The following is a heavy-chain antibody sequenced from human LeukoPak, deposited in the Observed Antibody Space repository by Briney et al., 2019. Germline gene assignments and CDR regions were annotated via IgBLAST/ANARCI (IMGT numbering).Heavy chain of an antibody. CDR2: IYKDGRT. D-gene: IGHD5-18*01. V-gene: IGHV3-53*01. CDR1: GFTFSSYG. CDR3: ARGSRGYSYG. Sequence: GGSLRLSCAASGFTFSSYGMHWVRQAPGKGLERVSIIYKDGRTYYADSVKGRFTISRDNSRNMLYLQMNSLRAEDTAVYYCARGSRGYSYGWGQGTLVTVSS. J-gene: IGHJ4*02.